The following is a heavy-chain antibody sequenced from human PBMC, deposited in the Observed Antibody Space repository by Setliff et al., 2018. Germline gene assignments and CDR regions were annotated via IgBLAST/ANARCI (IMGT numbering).Heavy chain of an antibody. CDR2: ISAYNGNT. J-gene: IGHJ4*02. D-gene: IGHD1-26*01. CDR1: GYTFISYG. V-gene: IGHV1-18*01. CDR3: AKDGVGAKYYFDY. Sequence: ASVKVSCKASGYTFISYGISWVRQAPGQGLEWMGWISAYNGNTNYAQKFQGRVTMTRDTSISTAYMELSRLRSDDTAVYYCAKDGVGAKYYFDYWGQGTLVTVSS.